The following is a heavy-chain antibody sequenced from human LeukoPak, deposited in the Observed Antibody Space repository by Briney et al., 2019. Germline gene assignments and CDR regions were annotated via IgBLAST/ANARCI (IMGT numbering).Heavy chain of an antibody. J-gene: IGHJ4*02. CDR1: GFTFSSYW. CDR2: INTDGSST. CDR3: ALPGNY. Sequence: GGSLRLSCAASGFTFSSYWMHWVRQAPGKGLAWVSRINTDGSSTSYADSVKGRFTISRDNAKNTVYLQMNSLRAEDTAVYYCALPGNYWGQGTLLTVSS. V-gene: IGHV3-74*01. D-gene: IGHD3-10*01.